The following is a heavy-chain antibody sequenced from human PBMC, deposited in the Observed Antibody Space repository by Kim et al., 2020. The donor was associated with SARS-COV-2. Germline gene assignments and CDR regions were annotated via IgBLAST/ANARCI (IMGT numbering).Heavy chain of an antibody. D-gene: IGHD3-10*01. V-gene: IGHV3-9*01. CDR2: ISWNSGSI. Sequence: GGSLRLSCAASGFTFNDHAIHWVRQTPGKGLEWVSGISWNSGSIEYADSVEGRFSISRDNAQNCLHLEMNSLRVEDTALYYCVRDKGRGSGLFDYWGQGT. CDR3: VRDKGRGSGLFDY. CDR1: GFTFNDHA. J-gene: IGHJ4*02.